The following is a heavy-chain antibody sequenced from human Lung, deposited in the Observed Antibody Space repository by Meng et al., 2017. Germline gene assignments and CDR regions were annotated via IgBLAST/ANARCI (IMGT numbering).Heavy chain of an antibody. CDR3: ARRGLWLDPQNFDY. D-gene: IGHD6-19*01. Sequence: PVTRRTHCPVSAAPISRSTGRCLCPQPPGKGLEWIGEINHSGSTNYNLYLKSRVTISVDKSKNQFSLKLSSVTAADTAVYYCARRGLWLDPQNFDYWGQGTLVTVSS. CDR2: INHSGST. J-gene: IGHJ4*02. V-gene: IGHV4-4*03. CDR1: AAPISRSTG.